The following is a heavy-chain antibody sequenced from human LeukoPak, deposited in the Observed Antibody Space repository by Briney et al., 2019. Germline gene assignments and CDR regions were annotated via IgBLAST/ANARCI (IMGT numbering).Heavy chain of an antibody. Sequence: PGGSLRLSCAASGFTFSDYYMSWIRQAPGKGLEWDSYISSSGSTIYYADSVKGRFTISRDNAKNSLYLQMNSLRAEDTAVYYCAREGIVVVPAASVKAYYYYYMDVWGKGTTVTVSS. V-gene: IGHV3-11*04. D-gene: IGHD2-2*01. J-gene: IGHJ6*03. CDR2: ISSSGSTI. CDR1: GFTFSDYY. CDR3: AREGIVVVPAASVKAYYYYYMDV.